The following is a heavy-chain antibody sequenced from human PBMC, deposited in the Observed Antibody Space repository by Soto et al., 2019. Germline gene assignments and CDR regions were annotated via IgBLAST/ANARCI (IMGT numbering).Heavy chain of an antibody. CDR2: ISYDEINK. D-gene: IGHD1-1*01. Sequence: QVQLVESGGGVVQPGRSLRLSCAASGFTFSSYGMHWVRQAPGKGLEWVAIISYDEINKYYADSVKGRFTIARDNCKNTLYLQMNSLRAEDTAVYYCAKSVYNWNDGFFDYWGQGALVTVSS. J-gene: IGHJ4*02. V-gene: IGHV3-30*18. CDR3: AKSVYNWNDGFFDY. CDR1: GFTFSSYG.